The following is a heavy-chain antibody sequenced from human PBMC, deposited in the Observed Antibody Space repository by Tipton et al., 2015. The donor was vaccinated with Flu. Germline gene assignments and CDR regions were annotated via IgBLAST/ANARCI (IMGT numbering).Heavy chain of an antibody. V-gene: IGHV3-30*02. CDR3: VQLKFL. J-gene: IGHJ4*02. CDR2: IRSDETTE. CDR1: GFTFRTNG. D-gene: IGHD1-1*01. Sequence: SGFTFRTNGMHWVRQAPGKGLEWVAHIRSDETTEYADSVKGRFTISRDNSKDMLYLQMNSLRAEDTAVYYCVQLKFLWGQGTLVSVSS.